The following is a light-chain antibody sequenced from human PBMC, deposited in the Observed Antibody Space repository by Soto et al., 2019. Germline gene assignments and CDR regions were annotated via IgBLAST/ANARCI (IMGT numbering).Light chain of an antibody. J-gene: IGKJ4*01. CDR3: QQYYDTPLT. Sequence: DIVMTQSPDSLAVSLGERATINRKSSQSVLYSSNNNNYLAWYQQRPGQPPQLLIYWASTRESGVPDRFSGSGSGTDFTLTISSLQAEDVAVYYCQQYYDTPLTFGGGTKV. V-gene: IGKV4-1*01. CDR2: WAS. CDR1: QSVLYSSNNNNY.